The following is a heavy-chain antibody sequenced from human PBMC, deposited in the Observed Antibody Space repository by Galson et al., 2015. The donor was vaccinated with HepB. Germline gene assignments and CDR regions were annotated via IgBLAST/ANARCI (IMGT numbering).Heavy chain of an antibody. Sequence: SLRLSCAASGFNFRNYGMYWVRQAPGKGLEWVAVIAYDGSKRYYRDSVKGRFTISRDNPKNTLYLEMNSLRPEDTALYYCAKVDTMYGVDSFYGMHVWGQGSTVIVSS. J-gene: IGHJ6*02. CDR1: GFNFRNYG. D-gene: IGHD3-3*01. V-gene: IGHV3-30*18. CDR3: AKVDTMYGVDSFYGMHV. CDR2: IAYDGSKR.